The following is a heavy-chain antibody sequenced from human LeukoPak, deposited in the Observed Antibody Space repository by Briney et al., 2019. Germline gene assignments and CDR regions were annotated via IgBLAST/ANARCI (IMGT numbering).Heavy chain of an antibody. Sequence: PGGSLRLSCAASGFTFSSYAMSWVRQAPGKGLEWVSAISGSGGSTYYADSVKGRFTISRDNSKNTVFLQMNSLRAEDTGVYYCANRISGSSSWGQGTLVTVSS. V-gene: IGHV3-23*01. CDR2: ISGSGGST. J-gene: IGHJ5*02. CDR1: GFTFSSYA. D-gene: IGHD3-10*01. CDR3: ANRISGSSS.